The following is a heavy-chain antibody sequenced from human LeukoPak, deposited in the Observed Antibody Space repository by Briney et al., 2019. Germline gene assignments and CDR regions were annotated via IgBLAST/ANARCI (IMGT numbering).Heavy chain of an antibody. D-gene: IGHD3-10*01. CDR2: ISGSATNT. CDR3: AKEKSGYYGSGSYWFDS. CDR1: GFTFSNFA. V-gene: IGHV3-23*01. Sequence: GGSLRLSCVGSGFTFSNFAIGWVRQAPGKGLEWVSAISGSATNTYYADFVKGRFTFSRDNSKSTVYLQMTSLRAEDTAIYYCAKEKSGYYGSGSYWFDSWGQGTLVTVSS. J-gene: IGHJ5*01.